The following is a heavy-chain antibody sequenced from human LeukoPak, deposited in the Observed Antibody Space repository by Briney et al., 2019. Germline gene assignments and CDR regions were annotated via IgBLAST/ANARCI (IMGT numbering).Heavy chain of an antibody. J-gene: IGHJ6*02. CDR2: ISGSGGST. D-gene: IGHD6-13*01. Sequence: SGGSPRLSCAASGFTFSSYAMSWVRQAPGKGLEWVSAISGSGGSTYYADSVKGRFTISRDNSKNTLYLQMNSLRAEDTAVYYCAKVGPQSSWYIPYYYYYYGMDVWSQGTTVTVSS. CDR1: GFTFSSYA. V-gene: IGHV3-23*01. CDR3: AKVGPQSSWYIPYYYYYYGMDV.